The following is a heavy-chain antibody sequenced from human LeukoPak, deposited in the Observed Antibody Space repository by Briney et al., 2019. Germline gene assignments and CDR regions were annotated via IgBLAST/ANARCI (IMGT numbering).Heavy chain of an antibody. D-gene: IGHD3-22*01. CDR2: INHSGST. Sequence: SETLSLTCAVYGGSFSGYYWSWIRQPPGKGLEWIGEINHSGSTNYNPSLKSRVTLSVDTSKNQFSLKLSSVTAADTAVYYCARVGDSSGYYYSITEYFQHWGQGTLVTVSS. J-gene: IGHJ1*01. CDR3: ARVGDSSGYYYSITEYFQH. CDR1: GGSFSGYY. V-gene: IGHV4-34*01.